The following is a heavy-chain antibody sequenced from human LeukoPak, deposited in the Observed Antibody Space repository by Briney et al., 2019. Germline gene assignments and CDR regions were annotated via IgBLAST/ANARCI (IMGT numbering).Heavy chain of an antibody. V-gene: IGHV4-30-2*01. J-gene: IGHJ5*02. D-gene: IGHD3-22*01. Sequence: PSQTLSLTCTVSGGSISSGGYSWSWIRQPPGKGLEWIGEINHSGSTNYNPSLKSRVTISVDMSKNQFSLKLSSVTAADTAVYYCARVRDIVVVITKPYNWFDPWGQGTLVTVSS. CDR1: GGSISSGGYS. CDR2: INHSGST. CDR3: ARVRDIVVVITKPYNWFDP.